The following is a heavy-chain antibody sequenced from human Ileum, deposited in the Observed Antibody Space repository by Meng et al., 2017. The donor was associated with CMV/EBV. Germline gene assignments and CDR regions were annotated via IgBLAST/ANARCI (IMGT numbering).Heavy chain of an antibody. J-gene: IGHJ4*02. CDR1: GESFSGYY. CDR3: ARGRRYLFY. CDR2: INQSGST. V-gene: IGHV4-34*01. D-gene: IGHD3-9*01. Sequence: QVQLHQWGAGLLKPSETLSLTCAVYGESFSGYYWDWIRQSPGKGLEWIGQINQSGSTTYTPSLKSRVTISVDTSKNQFSLKLSSVTAADAAMYYCARGRRYLFYWSQGTLVTVSS.